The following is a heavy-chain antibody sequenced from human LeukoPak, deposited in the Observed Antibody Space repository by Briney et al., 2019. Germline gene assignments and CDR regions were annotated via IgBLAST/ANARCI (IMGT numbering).Heavy chain of an antibody. V-gene: IGHV3-66*01. CDR2: IYSGGST. CDR1: GFTVRSNY. CDR3: ARGGSYYPLAY. D-gene: IGHD1-26*01. J-gene: IGHJ4*01. Sequence: GGSLRLSCAASGFTVRSNYMSGVRQAPGKGLEWGSVIYSGGSTYYADAVKGRFTISRDNSKNTLHLQMDSLRGADTAVYYCARGGSYYPLAYWGQGTLVTVSS.